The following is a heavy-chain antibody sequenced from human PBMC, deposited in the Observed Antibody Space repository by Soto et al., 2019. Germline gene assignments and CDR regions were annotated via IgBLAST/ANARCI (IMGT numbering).Heavy chain of an antibody. V-gene: IGHV1-69*01. CDR1: GGTFSSYA. CDR2: IIPIFGTA. J-gene: IGHJ5*02. Sequence: QVQLVQSGAEVKKPGSSVKVSCKASGGTFSSYAISWVRQAPGQGLEWMGGIIPIFGTANYAQKFQGRVTITADESTSTAYVELSSLRSEDTAVYYCARSGSSIAARHYWFDPWGQGTLVTVSS. D-gene: IGHD6-6*01. CDR3: ARSGSSIAARHYWFDP.